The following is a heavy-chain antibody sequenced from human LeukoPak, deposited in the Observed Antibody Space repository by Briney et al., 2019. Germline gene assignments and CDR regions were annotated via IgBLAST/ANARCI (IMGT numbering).Heavy chain of an antibody. CDR2: IIPILGIA. J-gene: IGHJ4*02. Sequence: SVKVSCKASGGTFSSYAISWVRQAPGQGLEWMGRIIPILGIANYSQKFQGRVTITADKSTSTAYMELSRLRSEDTAVYYYASPRRGDYVWGSYRYFDYFDYWGQGTLVTVSS. V-gene: IGHV1-69*04. CDR1: GGTFSSYA. CDR3: ASPRRGDYVWGSYRYFDYFDY. D-gene: IGHD3-16*02.